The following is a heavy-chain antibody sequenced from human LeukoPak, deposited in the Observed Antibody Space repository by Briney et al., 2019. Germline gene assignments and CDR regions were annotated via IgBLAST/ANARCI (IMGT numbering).Heavy chain of an antibody. CDR1: GYTFTSYD. D-gene: IGHD6-13*01. V-gene: IGHV1-8*03. CDR2: MNPNSGNT. CDR3: ARWDRSSWYVDY. J-gene: IGHJ4*02. Sequence: ASVKVSCKASGYTFTSYDINWVRQATGQGLEWMGWMNPNSGNTGYAQKFQGRVTITRNTSIGTAYMELSSLRSEDTAVYYCARWDRSSWYVDYWGQGTLVTVSS.